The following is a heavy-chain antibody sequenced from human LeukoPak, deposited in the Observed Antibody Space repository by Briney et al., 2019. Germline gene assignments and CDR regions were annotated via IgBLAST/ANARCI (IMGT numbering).Heavy chain of an antibody. D-gene: IGHD2-2*02. Sequence: PSETLSLTCAVSGYSISSGYYWGWIRQPPGKGLEWLGSIYHSGSTYYNPSLKSRVTISVDTSKNQFSLKLSSVTAADTAVYYCARLNVVVVPAAIPIPFDPWGQGTLVTVSS. CDR2: IYHSGST. CDR1: GYSISSGYY. J-gene: IGHJ5*02. V-gene: IGHV4-38-2*01. CDR3: ARLNVVVVPAAIPIPFDP.